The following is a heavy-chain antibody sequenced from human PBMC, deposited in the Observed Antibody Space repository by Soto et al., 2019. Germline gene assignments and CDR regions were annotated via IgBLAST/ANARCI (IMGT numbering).Heavy chain of an antibody. CDR2: IYYSGST. J-gene: IGHJ4*02. CDR1: GASITSSRYY. V-gene: IGHV4-39*01. D-gene: IGHD3-10*01. Sequence: SYTLSLTCTVSGASITSSRYYWGWIRQPPGKGLEWIGSIYYSGSTYYNPSLKSRVTISVDTSKNQFSLKLSSVTAADTAVYYCARLNYGEDPGYWGEGTLVTVSS. CDR3: ARLNYGEDPGY.